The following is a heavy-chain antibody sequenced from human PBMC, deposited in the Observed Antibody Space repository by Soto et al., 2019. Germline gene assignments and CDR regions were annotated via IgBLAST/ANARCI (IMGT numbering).Heavy chain of an antibody. Sequence: ASVKVSCKASGYTFTSYYMHWVRQAPGQGLEWMGIINPSGGSTSYAQKFQGRVTMTRDTSTSTVYMELSSLRSEDTAVYYCAREGADFWSGYYDDWFDPWGQGTLVTVSS. D-gene: IGHD3-3*01. CDR2: INPSGGST. J-gene: IGHJ5*02. CDR3: AREGADFWSGYYDDWFDP. V-gene: IGHV1-46*01. CDR1: GYTFTSYY.